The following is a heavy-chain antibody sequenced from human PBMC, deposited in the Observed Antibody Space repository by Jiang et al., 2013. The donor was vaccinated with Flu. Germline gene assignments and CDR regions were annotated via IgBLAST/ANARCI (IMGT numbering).Heavy chain of an antibody. D-gene: IGHD4-17*01. J-gene: IGHJ4*02. CDR3: VRAGQVNGDYVDLDY. V-gene: IGHV3-74*01. Sequence: GLVWVSRISNDGSDTYYAASVKGRFTISRDSAKNTLYLQMNSLTVEDTAVYYCVRAGQVNGDYVDLDYWGQGTLVTVSS. CDR2: ISNDGSDT.